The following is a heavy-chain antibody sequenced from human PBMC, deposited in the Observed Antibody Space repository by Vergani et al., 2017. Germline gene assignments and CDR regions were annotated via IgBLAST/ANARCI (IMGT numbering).Heavy chain of an antibody. V-gene: IGHV3-9*01. Sequence: VEAGGGLVQPGGSLRLSCTASGFTFQAFAFHWVRQVSGRGLEWVSGIDRNYGVKNGNSFEGRFSISRDNAKKAVFLQMNNLRHEDTALYFCVKDNDYDAYGPFVLWGRGTLVTVSS. CDR3: VKDNDYDAYGPFVL. D-gene: IGHD3-16*01. CDR1: GFTFQAFA. J-gene: IGHJ2*01. CDR2: IDRNYGVK.